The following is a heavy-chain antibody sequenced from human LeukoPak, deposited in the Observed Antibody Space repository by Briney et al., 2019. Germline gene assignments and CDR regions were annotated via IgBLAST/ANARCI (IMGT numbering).Heavy chain of an antibody. J-gene: IGHJ5*02. Sequence: GESLKISCQGSGSRFIDYWIGWVRQMPGKGLEWMAVIYPGDSRTRYNPSFQGQVTISADKSINTAYLEWNSLKASDTALYYCACRMFASNWFQPWGQGTLVTVSS. CDR3: ACRMFASNWFQP. CDR2: IYPGDSRT. D-gene: IGHD3-10*02. CDR1: GSRFIDYW. V-gene: IGHV5-51*01.